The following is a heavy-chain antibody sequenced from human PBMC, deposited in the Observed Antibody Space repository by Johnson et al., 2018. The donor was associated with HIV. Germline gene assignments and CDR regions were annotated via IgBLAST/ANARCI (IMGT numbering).Heavy chain of an antibody. CDR3: ARDNEDIVLVGAFDI. D-gene: IGHD2-8*02. CDR1: GFTFSSYA. CDR2: ISYDGSNK. V-gene: IGHV3-30*14. J-gene: IGHJ3*02. Sequence: QVQLVESGGGLVQPGGSLRLSCAAFGFTFSSYAMHWVRQAPGKGLEWVAVISYDGSNKYYADSVKGRFTISRDNSKNTLYLQMNSLRAEDTAVYYCARDNEDIVLVGAFDIWGQGTMVTVSS.